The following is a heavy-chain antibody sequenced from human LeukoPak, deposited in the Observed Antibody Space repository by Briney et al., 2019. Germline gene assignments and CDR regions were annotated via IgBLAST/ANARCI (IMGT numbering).Heavy chain of an antibody. CDR3: AGGRTDIVVVPATLRNYYFDY. Sequence: GASVKVSCKASGGTFSSYAFSWVRQAPGQGLEWMGGTIPIFGTADYAQKFQGRVTTTADKATSTAYMELSSLRSEDTAVYYCAGGRTDIVVVPATLRNYYFDYWGQGTLVTVSS. D-gene: IGHD2-2*01. V-gene: IGHV1-69*06. J-gene: IGHJ4*02. CDR1: GGTFSSYA. CDR2: TIPIFGTA.